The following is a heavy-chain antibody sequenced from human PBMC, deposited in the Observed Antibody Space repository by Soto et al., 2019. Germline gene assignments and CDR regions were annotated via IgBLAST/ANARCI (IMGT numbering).Heavy chain of an antibody. CDR1: GITFSTYA. Sequence: EVQLLESGGGFVQPGGSLRLSCAASGITFSTYAMSWVRRAPGKGLEWVSTIGTIGADKQYADFVKGRFTVSRDRSDGTLSLQMNSLRAEDTAVYYCAADYLRHNSLNGYYYSYGMDVWGQGTTVTVSS. V-gene: IGHV3-23*01. J-gene: IGHJ6*02. CDR2: IGTIGADK. CDR3: AADYLRHNSLNGYYYSYGMDV. D-gene: IGHD4-17*01.